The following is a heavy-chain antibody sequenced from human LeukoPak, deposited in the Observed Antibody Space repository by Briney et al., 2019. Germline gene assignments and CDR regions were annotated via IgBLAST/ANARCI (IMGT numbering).Heavy chain of an antibody. Sequence: PGGSLRLSCAASGFTFSSYGMSWVRQAPGKGLEWVSAISGSGGSTYYADSVKGRFTISRDNSKNSPYLQMNSLRAEDTAVYYCARDTPRPKGNSGYDQFDYWGQGTLVTVSS. CDR1: GFTFSSYG. CDR2: ISGSGGST. D-gene: IGHD5-12*01. CDR3: ARDTPRPKGNSGYDQFDY. V-gene: IGHV3-23*01. J-gene: IGHJ4*02.